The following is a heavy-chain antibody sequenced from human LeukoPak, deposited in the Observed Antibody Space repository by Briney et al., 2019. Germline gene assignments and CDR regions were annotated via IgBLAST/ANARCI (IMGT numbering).Heavy chain of an antibody. D-gene: IGHD6-13*01. CDR1: GGSLSGYY. Sequence: SETLSLTCAVYGGSLSGYYWSWIRQPPGKGLEWIGEINHSGSTNYNPSLKSRVTISVDTSKNQFSLKLSSVTAADTAVYYCARLMVWYSSSWAYYYYMDVWGKGTTVTVSS. CDR3: ARLMVWYSSSWAYYYYMDV. CDR2: INHSGST. V-gene: IGHV4-34*01. J-gene: IGHJ6*03.